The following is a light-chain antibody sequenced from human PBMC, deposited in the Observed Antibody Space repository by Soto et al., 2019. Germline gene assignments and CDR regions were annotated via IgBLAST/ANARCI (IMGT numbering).Light chain of an antibody. Sequence: QSVLTQPPSVSAAPGQKVSISCSGTISDIGSNYVSWYQQFPGTAPTLLIYDNTKRPSGIPDRFSGSKSGTSATLGITGLQTGDEGDYYCATWDDNLIDVVFGGGTKVTVL. V-gene: IGLV1-51*01. CDR3: ATWDDNLIDVV. J-gene: IGLJ3*02. CDR1: ISDIGSNY. CDR2: DNT.